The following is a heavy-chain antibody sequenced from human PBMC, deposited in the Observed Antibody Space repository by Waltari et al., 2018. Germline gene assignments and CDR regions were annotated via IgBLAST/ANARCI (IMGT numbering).Heavy chain of an antibody. CDR1: GGTFSSYA. D-gene: IGHD1-20*01. CDR3: ARGGNWTRHDAFDI. V-gene: IGHV1-69*08. J-gene: IGHJ3*02. Sequence: QVQLVQSGAEVKKPGSSVKVSCKASGGTFSSYAISWVRQAPGQGLEWMGRNIPILGTASYAQKFQGRVTSTADKSTSTAYMELSSLRSEDTAVYYCARGGNWTRHDAFDIWGQGTMVTVSS. CDR2: NIPILGTA.